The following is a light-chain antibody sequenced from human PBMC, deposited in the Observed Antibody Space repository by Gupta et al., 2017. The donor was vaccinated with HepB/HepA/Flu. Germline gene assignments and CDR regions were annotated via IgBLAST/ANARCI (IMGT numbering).Light chain of an antibody. CDR3: QQRSNWPPA. CDR1: QSVSSY. V-gene: IGKV3-11*01. CDR2: DAS. Sequence: VSTQSPATLSLSPGERATLSCRASQSVSSYLAWYQQKPGQAPRLLIYDASNRATGIPARFSGSGSGTDFTLTISSLEPEDFAVYYCQQRSNWPPAFGQGTRLEIK. J-gene: IGKJ5*01.